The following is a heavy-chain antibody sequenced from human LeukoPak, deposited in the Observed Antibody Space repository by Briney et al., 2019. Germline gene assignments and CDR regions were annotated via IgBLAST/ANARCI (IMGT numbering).Heavy chain of an antibody. V-gene: IGHV3-23*01. CDR3: AKSSGWYVDWFDP. J-gene: IGHJ5*02. CDR2: ISGSGGNT. Sequence: GGSLRLSCAASRFTFSSYAMTWVRQAPGKGLEWVSGISGSGGNTYYADSVKGRFTISRDNSKNTLCLQMNSLRADDTAVYYCAKSSGWYVDWFDPWGQGTLVTVSS. CDR1: RFTFSSYA. D-gene: IGHD3-22*01.